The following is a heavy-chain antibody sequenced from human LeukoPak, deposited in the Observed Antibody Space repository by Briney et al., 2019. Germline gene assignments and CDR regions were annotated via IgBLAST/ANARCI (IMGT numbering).Heavy chain of an antibody. D-gene: IGHD4-23*01. CDR3: ARESGGNDNYFDY. CDR1: GGSISSYY. Sequence: SETLSLTCTVSGGSISSYYWSWIRQPPGKGLERIGYIYYSGSTNYNPSLKSRVTISVDTSKNQFPLKLSSVTAADTAVYYCARESGGNDNYFDYWGQGTLVTVSS. CDR2: IYYSGST. V-gene: IGHV4-59*01. J-gene: IGHJ4*02.